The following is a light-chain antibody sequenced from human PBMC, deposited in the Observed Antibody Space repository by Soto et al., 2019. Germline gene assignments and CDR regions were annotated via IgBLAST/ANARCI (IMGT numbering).Light chain of an antibody. Sequence: EIVMTQSPATLSVSPGERATLSCRASRIVSSNLAWYQQKPGQAPRLLINGASTRATGIPARFSGSGSGTEFSLTISSLQSEDFEVYYCQQYSDWPPTFGQGTKVDIK. J-gene: IGKJ1*01. CDR1: RIVSSN. CDR3: QQYSDWPPT. CDR2: GAS. V-gene: IGKV3-15*01.